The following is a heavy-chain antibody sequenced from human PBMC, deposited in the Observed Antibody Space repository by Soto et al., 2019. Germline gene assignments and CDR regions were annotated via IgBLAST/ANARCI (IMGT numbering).Heavy chain of an antibody. CDR1: VFTFSSYD. CDR2: IGTTGDT. V-gene: IGHV3-13*04. J-gene: IGHJ4*02. D-gene: IGHD3-22*01. Sequence: VGSLRLSCSSSVFTFSSYDMHCVRQCTGKGLEWVSAIGTTGDTYYAGSVKGRFTISRENAKNSLYLQMNSLRAGDTAIYFCARAIGPTLFDYWGQGTRVTVSS. CDR3: ARAIGPTLFDY.